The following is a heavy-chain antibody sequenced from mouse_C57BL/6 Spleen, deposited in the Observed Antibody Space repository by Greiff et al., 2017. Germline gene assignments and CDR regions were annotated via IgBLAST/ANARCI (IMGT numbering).Heavy chain of an antibody. CDR1: GYTFTDYY. CDR2: INPNNGGT. J-gene: IGHJ3*01. Sequence: EVQLQQSGPELVKPGASVKISCKASGYTFTDYYMNWVKQSHGKSLEWIGDINPNNGGTSYNQKFKGKATLTVDKSSSTAYMELRSLTSEDSAVYYCARRATTEVAYWGQGTLVTVSA. V-gene: IGHV1-26*01. D-gene: IGHD1-1*01. CDR3: ARRATTEVAY.